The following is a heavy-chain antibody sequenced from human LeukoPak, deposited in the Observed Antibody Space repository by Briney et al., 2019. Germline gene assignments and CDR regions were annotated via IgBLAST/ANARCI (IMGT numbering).Heavy chain of an antibody. Sequence: GGSLRLSCVASGYSFSTSLMGWVRQAPGKGLEWVSAISGGGETTYYADSVKGRFTISRDNSESTLYLRMDSLGADDTAVYYCAKVREAWDYWGQGTQVTVSS. CDR1: GYSFSTSL. V-gene: IGHV3-23*01. D-gene: IGHD5-24*01. J-gene: IGHJ4*02. CDR2: ISGGGETT. CDR3: AKVREAWDY.